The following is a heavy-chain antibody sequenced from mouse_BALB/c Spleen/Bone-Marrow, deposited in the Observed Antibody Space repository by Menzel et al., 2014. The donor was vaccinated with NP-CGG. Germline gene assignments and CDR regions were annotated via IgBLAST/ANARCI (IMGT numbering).Heavy chain of an antibody. D-gene: IGHD4-1*01. CDR2: IDPSDSET. J-gene: IGHJ4*01. CDR3: ARVWDEGSYAMDY. CDR1: GYSFTSYW. V-gene: IGHV1S126*01. Sequence: MQLQQSGPQLVRPGASVKISCKASGYSFTSYWMHWAKQSPGHGLEWIGLIDPSDSETRLNQMFKDKATLTVDKASSSGYMQLRSPTSEDSAVYYCARVWDEGSYAMDYWGQGTAVTVSS.